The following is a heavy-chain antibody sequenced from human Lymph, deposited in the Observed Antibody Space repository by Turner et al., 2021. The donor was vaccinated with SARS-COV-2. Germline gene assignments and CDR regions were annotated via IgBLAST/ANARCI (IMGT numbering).Heavy chain of an antibody. CDR2: VYAGGST. V-gene: IGHV3-66*01. CDR1: GITVSSNY. Sequence: VQLVESGGGLVKPGGSLRLPCAASGITVSSNYMSWVRQAPGKGLEWVSVVYAGGSTFYADSVKGRFTISRDKSKNTLYLQMNRLRAEDTAVYYCARDFREGAFDIWGQGTMVTISS. CDR3: ARDFREGAFDI. J-gene: IGHJ3*02. D-gene: IGHD3-10*01.